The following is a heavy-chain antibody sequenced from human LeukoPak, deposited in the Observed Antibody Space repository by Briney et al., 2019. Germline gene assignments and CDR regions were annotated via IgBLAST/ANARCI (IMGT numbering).Heavy chain of an antibody. CDR3: ASPYGSGSYLYYYGMDV. CDR2: ISSSSSYI. J-gene: IGHJ6*02. D-gene: IGHD3-10*01. CDR1: GFTFSSYS. V-gene: IGHV3-21*04. Sequence: GGSLRLSCAASGFTFSSYSMNWVRQAPGKGLEWVSSISSSSSYIYYADSVKGRFTISRDNAKNSLYLQMNSLRAEDTAVYYCASPYGSGSYLYYYGMDVWGQGTTVTVSS.